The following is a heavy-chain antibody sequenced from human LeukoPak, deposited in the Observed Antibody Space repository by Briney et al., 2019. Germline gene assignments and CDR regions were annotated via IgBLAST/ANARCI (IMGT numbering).Heavy chain of an antibody. CDR1: GFTLGNFW. CDR2: IEEDGNKK. Sequence: GGSLRLSWAPSGFTLGNFWMNWVRQPQGRGLEWVANIEEDGNKKNYGDSVKGRFTISRDNVKNSIYLQMNSLRADDTAVYYCARGRGIALWGQGNPVTVSS. J-gene: IGHJ4*02. CDR3: ARGRGIAL. D-gene: IGHD6-13*01. V-gene: IGHV3-7*01.